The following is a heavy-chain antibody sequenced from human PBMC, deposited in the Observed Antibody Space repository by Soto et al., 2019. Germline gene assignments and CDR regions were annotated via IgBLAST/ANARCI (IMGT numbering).Heavy chain of an antibody. D-gene: IGHD3-10*01. V-gene: IGHV3-30-3*01. CDR1: GFTFSSYA. Sequence: QVQLVESGGGVVQPGRSLRLSCAASGFTFSSYAMHWVRQAPGKGLEWVAVISYDGSNKYYADSVKGRFTISRDNSKNTRYLQMNSLRAEDTAVYYCARDIGGYGSGNEDDYWGQGTLVTVSS. J-gene: IGHJ4*02. CDR3: ARDIGGYGSGNEDDY. CDR2: ISYDGSNK.